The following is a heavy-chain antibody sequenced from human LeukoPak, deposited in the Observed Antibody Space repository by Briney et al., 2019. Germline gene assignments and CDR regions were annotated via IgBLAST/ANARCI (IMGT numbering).Heavy chain of an antibody. Sequence: GGSLRLSCAASGFTFSSYAMHWVRQAPGKGLEWVAVISYDGSNKYYADSVKGRFTISRDNSKNTLYLQMNSLRAEDTAVYYCATLTHSSGYDGFGPWGQGTLVTVSS. D-gene: IGHD3-22*01. J-gene: IGHJ5*02. CDR1: GFTFSSYA. V-gene: IGHV3-30*04. CDR2: ISYDGSNK. CDR3: ATLTHSSGYDGFGP.